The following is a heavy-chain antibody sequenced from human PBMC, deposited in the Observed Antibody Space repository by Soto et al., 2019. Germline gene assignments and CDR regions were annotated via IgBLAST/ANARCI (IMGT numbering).Heavy chain of an antibody. J-gene: IGHJ4*02. Sequence: GGSLRLSCAGSGFTFDDYGMHWVRQAPGKGLEWVSAISWNSGIIDYADSVRGRFTIPRDNAKSPLYLQMNSLRTEDTALYYCANAVVVAQKDWRNYFDSWGQGTLVTVSS. CDR2: ISWNSGII. CDR1: GFTFDDYG. D-gene: IGHD2-15*01. V-gene: IGHV3-9*01. CDR3: ANAVVVAQKDWRNYFDS.